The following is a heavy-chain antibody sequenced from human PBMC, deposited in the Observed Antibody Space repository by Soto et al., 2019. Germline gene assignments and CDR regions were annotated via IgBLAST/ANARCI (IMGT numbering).Heavy chain of an antibody. CDR2: IYYSGST. Sequence: PSETLSLTCTVSGGSISSGGYYWSWIRQHPGKGLEWIGYIYYSGSTYYNPSLKSRVTISVDTSKDQFSLKLSSVTAADTAVYYCASTLYSGWYIVYWGQGTLVTVSS. V-gene: IGHV4-31*03. CDR3: ASTLYSGWYIVY. CDR1: GGSISSGGYY. J-gene: IGHJ4*02. D-gene: IGHD6-19*01.